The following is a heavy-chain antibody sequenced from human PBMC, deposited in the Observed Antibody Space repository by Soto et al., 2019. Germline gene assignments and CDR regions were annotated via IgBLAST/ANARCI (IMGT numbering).Heavy chain of an antibody. Sequence: PSETLSLTCTVSGGSIRDYFWTWIRQPPGKGLEWIGYIYYSGRTNYNPSLKSRVSISVDTSKNHFSLQLRSVTAADTAVYYCARCSLVVVPATGFDPWGRGTLVTVSS. D-gene: IGHD2-2*01. CDR3: ARCSLVVVPATGFDP. CDR2: IYYSGRT. CDR1: GGSIRDYF. J-gene: IGHJ5*02. V-gene: IGHV4-59*01.